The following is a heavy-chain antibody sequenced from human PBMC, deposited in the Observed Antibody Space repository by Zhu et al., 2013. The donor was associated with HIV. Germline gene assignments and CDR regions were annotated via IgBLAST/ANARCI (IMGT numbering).Heavy chain of an antibody. D-gene: IGHD3-9*01. CDR3: SRTKMFAGYWSDF. J-gene: IGHJ4*02. V-gene: IGHV1-2*02. CDR1: GYTFTNFY. CDR2: ISPNNGGT. Sequence: QVQLVQSGAEAKKPGASVKVSCKASGYTFTNFYVHWIRQAPGQGLEWMGWISPNNGGTIYEQKFQGRVTMTRDTSITTAYMELTRLTPDDTAVYYCSRTKMFAGYWSDFWGQGTLVTVSS.